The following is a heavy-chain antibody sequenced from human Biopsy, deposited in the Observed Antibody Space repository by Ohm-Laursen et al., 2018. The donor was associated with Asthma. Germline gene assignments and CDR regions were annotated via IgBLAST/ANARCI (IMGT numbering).Heavy chain of an antibody. V-gene: IGHV1-69*06. CDR1: GGTFRNFV. CDR2: ISPLFCSS. D-gene: IGHD3-3*02. J-gene: IGHJ6*02. CDR3: ARPSPNRDILYYYYHMDV. Sequence: PSVEVSRQAPGGTFRNFVISWVGPAPGVGLGWIGGISPLFCSSSYAQRFQGRVTITADIFTRTVYMELSGLRFDDTAIYYCARPSPNRDILYYYYHMDVWGQGTTVIVSS.